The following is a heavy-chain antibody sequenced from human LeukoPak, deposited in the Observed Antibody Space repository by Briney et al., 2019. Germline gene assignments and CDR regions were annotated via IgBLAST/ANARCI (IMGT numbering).Heavy chain of an antibody. J-gene: IGHJ4*02. D-gene: IGHD4-17*01. CDR2: IDPSDSYT. V-gene: IGHV5-10-1*01. CDR3: ATGTALNDYGDELDY. CDR1: GYSFTSYW. Sequence: GESLKISCKGSGYSFTSYWIGWVRQMPGKGLEWMGRIDPSDSYTNYSPSFQGHVTISADKSISTAYLQWSSLKASDTAMYYCATGTALNDYGDELDYWGQGTLVTVSS.